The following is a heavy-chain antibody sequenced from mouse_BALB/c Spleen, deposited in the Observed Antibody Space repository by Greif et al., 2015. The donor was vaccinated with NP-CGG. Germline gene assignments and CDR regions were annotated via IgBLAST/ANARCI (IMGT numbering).Heavy chain of an antibody. CDR2: IDPETGGT. CDR3: TWFAY. CDR1: GYTFTDYE. Sequence: QVQLKESGAELVRPGASVTLSCKASGYTFTDYEMHWVKQTPVHGLEWIGAIDPETGGTAYNQKFKGKATLTADKSSSTAYMELRSLTSEDSAVYYCTWFAYWGQGTLVTVSA. J-gene: IGHJ3*01. V-gene: IGHV1-15*01.